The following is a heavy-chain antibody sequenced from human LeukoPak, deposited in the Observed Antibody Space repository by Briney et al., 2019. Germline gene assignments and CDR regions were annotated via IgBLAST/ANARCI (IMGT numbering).Heavy chain of an antibody. Sequence: ASVKVSCKASGYTFTGYYMHWVRQAPGQGLECMGRINPNSGGTNYAQKFQGRVTMTRDASISTAYMELSRLRSDDTAVYYCARGLSYYDQYYFYYWGQGTLVTVSS. CDR2: INPNSGGT. D-gene: IGHD3-22*01. V-gene: IGHV1-2*06. CDR3: ARGLSYYDQYYFYY. CDR1: GYTFTGYY. J-gene: IGHJ4*02.